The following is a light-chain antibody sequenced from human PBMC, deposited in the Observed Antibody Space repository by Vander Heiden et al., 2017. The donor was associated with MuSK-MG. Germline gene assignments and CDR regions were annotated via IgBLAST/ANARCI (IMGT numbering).Light chain of an antibody. J-gene: IGKJ3*01. CDR1: QSISDY. CDR2: AAS. V-gene: IGKV1-39*01. CDR3: QQSDNIPFT. Sequence: DIQMTQSPSSLSASVGDRVTITCRASQSISDYLNWYQQKPGKAPKVLIYAASTLQSGVPSRFSGSGSGTDFTLTISSLQPEDFAIYYCQQSDNIPFTFGHGTKVEIK.